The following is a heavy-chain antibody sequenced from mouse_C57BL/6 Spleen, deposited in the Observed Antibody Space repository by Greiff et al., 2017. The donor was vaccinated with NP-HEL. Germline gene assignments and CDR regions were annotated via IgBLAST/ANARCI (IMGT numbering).Heavy chain of an antibody. CDR3: ATKHYGSSYYYDY. J-gene: IGHJ2*01. V-gene: IGHV5-17*01. D-gene: IGHD1-1*01. CDR1: GFTFSDYG. CDR2: ISSGSSTI. Sequence: EVKLQESGGGLVKPGGSLKLSCAASGFTFSDYGMHWVRQAPEKGLEWVAYISSGSSTIYYADTVKGRFTISIDNAKNTLFLQMTSLSSEDTAMYYGATKHYGSSYYYDYWGKGTTLTVSS.